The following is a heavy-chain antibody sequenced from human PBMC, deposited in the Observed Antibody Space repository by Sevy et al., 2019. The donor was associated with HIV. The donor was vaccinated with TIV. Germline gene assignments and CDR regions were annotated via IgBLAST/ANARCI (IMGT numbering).Heavy chain of an antibody. CDR1: GFTFSNAW. Sequence: GGSLRLSCAASGFTFSNAWMSWVHQAPGKGLEWVGRIKSKTDGGTTDYAAPVKGRFTISRDDSKNTLYLQMNSLKTEDTAVYYCTTGMRNTKFDYWGQGTLVTVSS. D-gene: IGHD3-3*01. CDR2: IKSKTDGGTT. V-gene: IGHV3-15*01. CDR3: TTGMRNTKFDY. J-gene: IGHJ4*02.